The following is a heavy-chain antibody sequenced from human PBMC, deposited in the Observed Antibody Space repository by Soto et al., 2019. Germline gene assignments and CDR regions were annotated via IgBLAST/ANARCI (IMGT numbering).Heavy chain of an antibody. CDR3: ACIAAANWFDP. J-gene: IGHJ5*02. V-gene: IGHV4-59*01. Sequence: TSETLPLTCTVSGGSISGYYWSWIRQPPGKGLEWIGYIYYSGSTNYNPSLKSRVTISVDTSKNQFSLKLSSVTAADTAVYYCACIAAANWFDPWGQGTLVTVSS. CDR2: IYYSGST. D-gene: IGHD6-25*01. CDR1: GGSISGYY.